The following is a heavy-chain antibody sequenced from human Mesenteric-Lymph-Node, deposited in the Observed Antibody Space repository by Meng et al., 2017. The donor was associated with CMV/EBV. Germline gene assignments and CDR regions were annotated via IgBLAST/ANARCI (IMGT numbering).Heavy chain of an antibody. CDR3: ARVSYSSSSGADF. D-gene: IGHD6-6*01. CDR2: IYYSGST. CDR1: GGSISSYY. V-gene: IGHV4-59*01. Sequence: SETLSLTCTVSGGSISSYYWSWIRQPPGKGLEWIGYIYYSGSTNYNPSLKSRVTISVDTSKNQFSLKLSSVTAADTAVYYCARVSYSSSSGADFWGQGTLVTVSS. J-gene: IGHJ4*02.